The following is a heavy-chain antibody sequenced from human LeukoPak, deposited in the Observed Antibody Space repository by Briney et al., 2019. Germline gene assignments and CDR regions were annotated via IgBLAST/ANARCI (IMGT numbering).Heavy chain of an antibody. CDR1: GASFSGYY. CDR3: ARVIAAAGIYYYYYGMDV. Sequence: KTSQTLSLTCAVYGASFSGYYCSWIRQPPGKGLEWIGEINHSGSTNYNPSLKSRVTKSVDTSKNQFSLKLSSVTAADTAVYYCARVIAAAGIYYYYYGMDVWGQGTTVTVS. J-gene: IGHJ6*02. V-gene: IGHV4-34*01. D-gene: IGHD6-13*01. CDR2: INHSGST.